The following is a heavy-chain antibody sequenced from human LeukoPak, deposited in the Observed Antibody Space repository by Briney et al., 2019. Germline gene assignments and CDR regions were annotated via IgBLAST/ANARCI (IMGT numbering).Heavy chain of an antibody. CDR1: GGTFSSYA. CDR2: ITPMFGTA. V-gene: IGHV1-69*13. D-gene: IGHD5-24*01. CDR3: AREGWLQSSPFDY. Sequence: SVKVSCKASGGTFSSYAINWVRQAPGQGLEWMGGITPMFGTAKYAQKFQGRVTITADESTSTAYMELSSLRSEDTAVYYCAREGWLQSSPFDYWGQGTLVTVSS. J-gene: IGHJ4*02.